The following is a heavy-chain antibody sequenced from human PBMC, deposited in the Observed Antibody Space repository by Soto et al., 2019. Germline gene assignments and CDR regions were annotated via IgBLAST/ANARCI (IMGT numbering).Heavy chain of an antibody. CDR3: ARDMAVPDRGYFDY. V-gene: IGHV4-31*03. CDR2: IYYSGST. D-gene: IGHD6-19*01. J-gene: IGHJ4*02. CDR1: GGSISSGGYY. Sequence: PSETLSLTCTVSGGSISSGGYYWSWIRQHPGKGLEWIGYIYYSGSTYYNPSLKSRVTISVDTSKNQFSLKLSSVTAADTAVYYCARDMAVPDRGYFDYWGQGTLVTVSS.